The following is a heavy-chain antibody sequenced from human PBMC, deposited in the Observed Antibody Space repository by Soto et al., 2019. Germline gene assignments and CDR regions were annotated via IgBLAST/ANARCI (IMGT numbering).Heavy chain of an antibody. Sequence: GGSLRLSCAASGFMFSNYEMNWVRQAPGKGLEWVSFISGGGSTTYYADSVKGRFTISRDNSKNTLYLQMNSLRAEDTAVYYCAKPRLYGSGSYYNWFDPWGQGTLVTVSS. D-gene: IGHD3-10*01. CDR1: GFMFSNYE. J-gene: IGHJ5*02. CDR2: ISGGGSTT. V-gene: IGHV3-23*01. CDR3: AKPRLYGSGSYYNWFDP.